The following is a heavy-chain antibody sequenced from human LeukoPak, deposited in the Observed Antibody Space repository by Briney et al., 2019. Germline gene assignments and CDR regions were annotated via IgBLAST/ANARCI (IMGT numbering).Heavy chain of an antibody. D-gene: IGHD3-16*01. CDR2: FDPEDGET. CDR1: GYTLTELS. J-gene: IGHJ5*02. CDR3: ATTVITFWLNWIDP. Sequence: ASVKVSCKVSGYTLTELSMHWVRQAPGKGLEWMGGFDPEDGETIYAQKFQGRVTMTEDTSTDTAYMELSSLRSEDTAVYYCATTVITFWLNWIDPWGQGTLVTVSS. V-gene: IGHV1-24*01.